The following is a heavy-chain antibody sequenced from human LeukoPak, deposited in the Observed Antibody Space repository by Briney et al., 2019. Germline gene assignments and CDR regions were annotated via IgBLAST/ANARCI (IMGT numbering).Heavy chain of an antibody. Sequence: GGSLRLSCAASGFTFSSYRMNWVRQAPGKGPEWVSSISSSSSYIYYADSVKGRFTISRDNAKNSLYLQMNSLRAEDTAVYYCARVPAAIRNYYYYYMDVWGKGTTVTVSS. CDR2: ISSSSSYI. CDR3: ARVPAAIRNYYYYYMDV. CDR1: GFTFSSYR. J-gene: IGHJ6*03. D-gene: IGHD2-2*02. V-gene: IGHV3-21*01.